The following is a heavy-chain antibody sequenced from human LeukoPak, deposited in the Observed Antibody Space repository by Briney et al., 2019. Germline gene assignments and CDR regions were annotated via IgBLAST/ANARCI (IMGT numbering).Heavy chain of an antibody. Sequence: GSLTLSCAASGLSFNWSWMNWVRQVPRKGLAWVANMDPTESQNRYLGTVMGGFTIPKDNSGTSCYLEMKSLTADDTAIYYGAIWASDNNWGQGAPFTVSS. V-gene: IGHV3-7*01. CDR2: MDPTESQN. D-gene: IGHD5-24*01. CDR3: AIWASDNN. CDR1: GLSFNWSW. J-gene: IGHJ4*02.